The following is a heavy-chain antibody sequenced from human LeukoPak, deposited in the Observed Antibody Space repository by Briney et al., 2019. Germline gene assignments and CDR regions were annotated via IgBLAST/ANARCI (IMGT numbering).Heavy chain of an antibody. D-gene: IGHD5-12*01. J-gene: IGHJ4*02. CDR1: GFTFSSYG. CDR3: ARDVQVATIYPLDY. V-gene: IGHV3-23*01. CDR2: ISGSGGST. Sequence: GGSLRLSCAASGFTFSSYGMSWARQAPGKGLEWVSAISGSGGSTYYADSVKGRFTISRDNARNSLFLQMNSLRAEDTAVYYCARDVQVATIYPLDYWGQGTLVTVSS.